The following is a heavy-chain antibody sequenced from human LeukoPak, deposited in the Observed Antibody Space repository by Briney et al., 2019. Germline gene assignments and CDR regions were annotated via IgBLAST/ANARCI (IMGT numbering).Heavy chain of an antibody. D-gene: IGHD2-21*01. V-gene: IGHV3-23*01. Sequence: GGSLRLSCAASGFTFSSYAMSWVRQAPGKGLEWVSAISGSGGSTYYADSVKGRFTISRDNSKNTLYLQMNSLRAEDTAVYYCAKTSCGGDCYGRLADYWGQGTLVTVSS. J-gene: IGHJ4*02. CDR2: ISGSGGST. CDR3: AKTSCGGDCYGRLADY. CDR1: GFTFSSYA.